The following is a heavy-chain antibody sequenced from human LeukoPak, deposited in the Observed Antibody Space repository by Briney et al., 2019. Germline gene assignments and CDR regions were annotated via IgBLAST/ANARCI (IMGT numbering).Heavy chain of an antibody. V-gene: IGHV4-4*07. CDR3: ARYYDSTGSFDY. D-gene: IGHD3-22*01. Sequence: SETLSLTCSVSGGSVSSYYWSWIRQPAGKGLEWIGRIYPSGTTHYNPSLKSRVTMSVDTSKNQFSLKLTSVTAADTAVYYCARYYDSTGSFDYWGQGTLVTVSS. CDR1: GGSVSSYY. J-gene: IGHJ4*02. CDR2: IYPSGTT.